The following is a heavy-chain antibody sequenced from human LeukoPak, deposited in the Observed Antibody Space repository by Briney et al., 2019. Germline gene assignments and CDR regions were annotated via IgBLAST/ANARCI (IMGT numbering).Heavy chain of an antibody. V-gene: IGHV3-7*01. CDR1: GFTFSDFW. Sequence: GGSLRLSCAASGFTFSDFWLSWVRQAPGKGLEWVANMNRDGSEKNYVDSMKGRITISRDNAKNSLYLQVNSLRVEDTAVYYCARDGGIIRFGGQDVWGQGTTVTVS. D-gene: IGHD3-16*01. CDR3: ARDGGIIRFGGQDV. J-gene: IGHJ6*02. CDR2: MNRDGSEK.